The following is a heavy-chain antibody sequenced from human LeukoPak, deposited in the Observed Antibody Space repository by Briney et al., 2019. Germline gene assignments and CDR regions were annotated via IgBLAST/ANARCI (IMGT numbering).Heavy chain of an antibody. Sequence: LCCAASGFPFDDYAMRGGRPARGKGLEGVSSIRWNSGTIGYAVSVKARFTISRDNAKTSLYLQMNSLRAEDTALYYCAKDLGTYYYHSSGSGMDVWGQGTTVTVSS. CDR2: IRWNSGTI. V-gene: IGHV3-9*01. D-gene: IGHD3-22*01. CDR3: AKDLGTYYYHSSGSGMDV. CDR1: GFPFDDYA. J-gene: IGHJ6*02.